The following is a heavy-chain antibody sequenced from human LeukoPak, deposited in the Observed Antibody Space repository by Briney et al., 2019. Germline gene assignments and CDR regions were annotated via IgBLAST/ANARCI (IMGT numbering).Heavy chain of an antibody. CDR1: GGTFSSYA. CDR3: ARTHIVYAGFDY. V-gene: IGHV1-69*05. CDR2: IIPIFGTA. D-gene: IGHD2/OR15-2a*01. J-gene: IGHJ4*02. Sequence: SVKVSCKASGGTFSSYAISWVRQAPGQGLEWMGGIIPIFGTANYAQKFQGRVTITTDESTSTAYMELSSLRSEDTAVYYCARTHIVYAGFDYWGQGTLVTVSS.